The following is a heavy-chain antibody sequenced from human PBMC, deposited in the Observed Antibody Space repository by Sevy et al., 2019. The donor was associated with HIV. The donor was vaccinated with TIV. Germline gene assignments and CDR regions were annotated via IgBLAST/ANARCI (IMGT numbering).Heavy chain of an antibody. CDR3: ARPHKRDYYDSSGYYPNGY. J-gene: IGHJ4*02. CDR2: ISSSSSYI. D-gene: IGHD3-22*01. CDR1: GFTFSSYS. Sequence: GGSLRLSCAASGFTFSSYSMNWVRQAPGKGLEWVSSISSSSSYIYYADSVKGRFTISRDNAKNSLYLQMNSLRAEDTAVYYCARPHKRDYYDSSGYYPNGYWGQGTLVTVSS. V-gene: IGHV3-21*01.